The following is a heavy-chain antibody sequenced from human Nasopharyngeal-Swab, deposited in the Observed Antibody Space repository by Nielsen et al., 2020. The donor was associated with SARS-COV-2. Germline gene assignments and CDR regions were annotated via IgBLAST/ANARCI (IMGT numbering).Heavy chain of an antibody. D-gene: IGHD3-10*01. CDR3: AKDMEWFGELSSYYGMDV. J-gene: IGHJ6*02. V-gene: IGHV3-23*01. CDR1: GFTFSSYA. Sequence: GGSLRLSCAASGFTFSSYAMSWVRQAAGKGLEWVSAISGSGGSTYYADSVKGRFTITRDNSKNTLYLQMNSLRAEDTAVYYCAKDMEWFGELSSYYGMDVWGQGTTVTVSS. CDR2: ISGSGGST.